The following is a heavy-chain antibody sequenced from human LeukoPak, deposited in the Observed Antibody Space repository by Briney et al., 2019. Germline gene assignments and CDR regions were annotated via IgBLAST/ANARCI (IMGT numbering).Heavy chain of an antibody. CDR2: ISSSGSTI. Sequence: GGSLRLSCAASGFTFSSYEMNWVRQAPGKGLEWVSYISSSGSTIYYADSVKGRFTISRDNAKNTLYLQMNSLRAEDTAIYYCAKNGDRGAYCSGGSCYPYYYYSMDVWGKGTTVTISS. CDR3: AKNGDRGAYCSGGSCYPYYYYSMDV. CDR1: GFTFSSYE. V-gene: IGHV3-48*03. J-gene: IGHJ6*03. D-gene: IGHD2-15*01.